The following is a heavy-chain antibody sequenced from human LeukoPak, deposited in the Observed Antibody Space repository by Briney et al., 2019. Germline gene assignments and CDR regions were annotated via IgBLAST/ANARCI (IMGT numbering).Heavy chain of an antibody. V-gene: IGHV3-23*01. CDR3: AKPHHDYVWGPAY. CDR1: GFTFSIYA. CDR2: ISGSGGST. Sequence: PGGSLRLSCAASGFTFSIYAMSWVRQAPGKGLEWVSAISGSGGSTYYADSVKDRFTISRDNSKNTLSLQMHSPRAEDTAVYYCAKPHHDYVWGPAYWGQGTLVTVSS. D-gene: IGHD3-16*01. J-gene: IGHJ4*02.